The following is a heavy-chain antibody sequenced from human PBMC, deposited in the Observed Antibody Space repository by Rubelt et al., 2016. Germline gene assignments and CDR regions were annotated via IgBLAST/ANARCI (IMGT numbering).Heavy chain of an antibody. CDR3: ARGTGAAY. V-gene: IGHV3-48*02. CDR2: ISDTSGNI. Sequence: EVQLLESGGGLVQPGGSLRLSCGASGFTFSGSGMNWVRQAPGKGLEWISYISDTSGNIYYADSVKGRFTISRDNAKNSLYLQMNSGRDEDTGVYYCARGTGAAYWGQGTLVAVSS. CDR1: GFTFSGSG. D-gene: IGHD2-8*02. J-gene: IGHJ1*01.